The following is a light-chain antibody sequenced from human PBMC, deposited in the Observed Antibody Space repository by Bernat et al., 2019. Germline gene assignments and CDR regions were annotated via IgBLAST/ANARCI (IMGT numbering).Light chain of an antibody. CDR1: SSEDGGYHY. J-gene: IGLJ1*01. V-gene: IGLV2-14*03. CDR3: SSKTISSTHV. CDR2: DVS. Sequence: QPALTQPASVSGSPGQSITISCTGTSSEDGGYHYVSWYQQHPGKAPKLMIYDVSNRPSGVSNRFSGSKSCNTASLTISGLQAEDEGDYYCSSKTISSTHVFGTGTRVTVL.